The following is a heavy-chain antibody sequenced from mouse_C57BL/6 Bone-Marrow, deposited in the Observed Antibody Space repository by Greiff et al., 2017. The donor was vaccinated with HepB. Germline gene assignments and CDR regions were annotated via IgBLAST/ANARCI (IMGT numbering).Heavy chain of an antibody. V-gene: IGHV5-17*01. CDR2: ISSGSSTI. CDR1: GFTFSDYG. J-gene: IGHJ4*01. CDR3: ARDSSHYYAMDY. Sequence: DVKLVESGGGLVKPGGSLKLSCAASGFTFSDYGMHWVRQAPEKGLEWVAYISSGSSTIYYADTVKGRFTISRDNAKNTLFLQTTSLRSEDTAMYYCARDSSHYYAMDYWGQGTSVTVSS. D-gene: IGHD1-1*01.